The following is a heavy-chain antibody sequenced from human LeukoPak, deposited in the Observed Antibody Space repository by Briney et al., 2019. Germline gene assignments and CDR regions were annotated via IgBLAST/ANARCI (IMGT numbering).Heavy chain of an antibody. CDR3: ASGGYSSGWYGPFDI. D-gene: IGHD6-19*01. J-gene: IGHJ3*02. CDR2: LYSGGLT. CDR1: GASISSSDYY. Sequence: SETLSLTCTVSGASISSSDYYWGWIRQPPGKALEWIGSLYSGGLTYYNPSLKSRVTISVDTSKNQFSLKVTSVTAADTAVYSCASGGYSSGWYGPFDIWGQWTVVTVSS. V-gene: IGHV4-39*01.